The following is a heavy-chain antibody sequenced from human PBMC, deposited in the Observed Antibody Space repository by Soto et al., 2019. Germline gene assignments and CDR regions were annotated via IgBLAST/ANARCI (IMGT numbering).Heavy chain of an antibody. D-gene: IGHD1-26*01. Sequence: GGSLRLSCAASGFAFSSYAMDWVRQAPGKGLEWVAVISYDGSNKYYADSVKGRFTISRDNSKNTLYLQMNSLRAEDTAVYYCARDLHQWELLRTFDYWGQGTLVTVSS. CDR3: ARDLHQWELLRTFDY. J-gene: IGHJ4*02. CDR1: GFAFSSYA. V-gene: IGHV3-30-3*01. CDR2: ISYDGSNK.